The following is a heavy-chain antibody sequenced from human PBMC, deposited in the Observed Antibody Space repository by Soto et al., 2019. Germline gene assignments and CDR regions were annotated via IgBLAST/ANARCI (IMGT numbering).Heavy chain of an antibody. D-gene: IGHD5-12*01. Sequence: DVQLVESGGGLIQPGGPLRLSCVASGLTVSDKKYVAWVRQAPGKGPEWVSGVYDLDGTYYADSARGRFTTPIGNSRTNVWLQMRDLRPEDTALYFCATWHLREHAYDIWGRGTMVTVSS. V-gene: IGHV3-53*01. CDR2: VYDLDGT. CDR3: ATWHLREHAYDI. CDR1: GLTVSDKKY. J-gene: IGHJ3*02.